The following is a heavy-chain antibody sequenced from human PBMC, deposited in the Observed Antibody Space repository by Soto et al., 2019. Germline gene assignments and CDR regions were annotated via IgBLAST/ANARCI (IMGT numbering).Heavy chain of an antibody. Sequence: QVQLVQSGAEVKKPGSSVKVSCKASGGTFSSYAISWVRQAPGQGLEWMGGIIPIFGTANYAQKFQGRVTINAGESTSTAYLEPSSPGFDDPGVHLCHGNLGVGDLFYYSGQGTLVRLSS. CDR2: IIPIFGTA. D-gene: IGHD3-16*01. J-gene: IGHJ4*02. CDR3: HGNLGVGDLFYY. V-gene: IGHV1-69*01. CDR1: GGTFSSYA.